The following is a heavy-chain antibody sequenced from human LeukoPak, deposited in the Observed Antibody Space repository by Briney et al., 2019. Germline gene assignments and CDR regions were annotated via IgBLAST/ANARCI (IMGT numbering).Heavy chain of an antibody. CDR2: IYYSGTT. V-gene: IGHV4-59*01. J-gene: IGHJ4*02. Sequence: PSETLSLTCSLSAGALTNYYWTWIRQPPGKGLEWIGYIYYSGTTKYNPSLKSRVTISVDTSKNQFSLKLSSVTAADTAMYYCARIQPNGLADYWGQGTLVTVSS. CDR1: AGALTNYY. CDR3: ARIQPNGLADY. D-gene: IGHD6-19*01.